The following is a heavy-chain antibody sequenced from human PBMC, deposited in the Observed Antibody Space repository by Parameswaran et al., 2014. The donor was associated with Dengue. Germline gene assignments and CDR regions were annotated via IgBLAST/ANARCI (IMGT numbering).Heavy chain of an antibody. CDR3: ASWGGPGRILDDY. Sequence: MPGVRQAPGKGLVWVSRINSDGSSTSYADSVKGRFTISRDNAKNTLYLQMNSLRAEDTAVYYCASWGGPGRILDDYWGQGNPGHRLL. CDR2: INSDGSST. V-gene: IGHV3-74*01. J-gene: IGHJ4*02. D-gene: IGHD2-21*01.